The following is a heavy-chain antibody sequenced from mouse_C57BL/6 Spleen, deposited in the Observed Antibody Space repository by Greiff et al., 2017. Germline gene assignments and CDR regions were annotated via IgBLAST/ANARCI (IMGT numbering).Heavy chain of an antibody. CDR1: GYTFTSYG. V-gene: IGHV1-81*01. Sequence: QVQLQQPGAELVKPGASVKLSCKASGYTFTSYGISWVKQRTGQGLEWIGEIYPRSGNTYYNEKFKGKATLTADKSSSTAYMELRSLTSEDSAVYFCARTLTTVVVDYWGQGTSVTVSS. D-gene: IGHD1-1*01. J-gene: IGHJ4*01. CDR2: IYPRSGNT. CDR3: ARTLTTVVVDY.